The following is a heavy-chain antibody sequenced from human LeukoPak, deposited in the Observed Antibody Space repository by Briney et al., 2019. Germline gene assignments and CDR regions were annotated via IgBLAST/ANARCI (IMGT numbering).Heavy chain of an antibody. J-gene: IGHJ4*02. V-gene: IGHV1-69*05. CDR1: GGTFSSYG. CDR3: ARDRGTAYYKYFDY. D-gene: IGHD3-9*01. Sequence: GASVKVSCKASGGTFSSYGISWVRQAPGQGLEWMGGIIPIFGTTNYAQKFQGRVTITTDQSTSTAYMELSSLRSEDTAVYYCARDRGTAYYKYFDYWGQGTLVTVSS. CDR2: IIPIFGTT.